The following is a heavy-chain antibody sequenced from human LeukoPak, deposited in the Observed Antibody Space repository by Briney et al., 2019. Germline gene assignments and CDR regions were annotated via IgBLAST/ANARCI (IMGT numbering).Heavy chain of an antibody. CDR3: ARDYKPYYDFWSGTIRGFDY. D-gene: IGHD3-3*01. CDR1: GGSISSSSYY. J-gene: IGHJ4*02. Sequence: SETLSLTCTVSGGSISSSSYYWGWIRQPPGKGLEWIGSIYYSGSTYYNPSLKSRVTISVDTSKNQFSLKLSSVTAADTAVYYCARDYKPYYDFWSGTIRGFDYWGQGTLVTVSS. CDR2: IYYSGST. V-gene: IGHV4-39*07.